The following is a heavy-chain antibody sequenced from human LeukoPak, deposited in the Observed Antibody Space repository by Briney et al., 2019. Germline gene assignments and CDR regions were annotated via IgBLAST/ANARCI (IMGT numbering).Heavy chain of an antibody. D-gene: IGHD2-15*01. V-gene: IGHV3-15*01. CDR2: IKSKTDGGTT. CDR1: GFSFSNAW. Sequence: GGSLRLSCAASGFSFSNAWMSWVRQAPGKGLEWVGRIKSKTDGGTTDYAAPVKGRFTISRDDSKSTLYLQMNSLKTEDTAVYYCTTGLDIVVVVAAVGVDYRGQGTLVTVSS. CDR3: TTGLDIVVVVAAVGVDY. J-gene: IGHJ4*02.